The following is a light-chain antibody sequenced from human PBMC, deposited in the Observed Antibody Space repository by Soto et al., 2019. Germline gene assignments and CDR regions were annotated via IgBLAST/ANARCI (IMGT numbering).Light chain of an antibody. CDR1: SSDVGGYNY. J-gene: IGLJ2*01. CDR3: SSYTSSSTLVV. V-gene: IGLV2-14*01. CDR2: DVS. Sequence: QSVLTQPASVSGSPGQSITISCTGTSSDVGGYNYVSWYQQHPGKAPKLMIYDVSNRPSGVYNRFSGSKSGNTASLTISGLQADDEVDYYCSSYTSSSTLVVFGGGTKLTVL.